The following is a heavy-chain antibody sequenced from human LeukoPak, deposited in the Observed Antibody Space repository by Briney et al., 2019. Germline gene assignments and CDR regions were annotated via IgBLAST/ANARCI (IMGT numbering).Heavy chain of an antibody. CDR3: ARDNNLYGDYAIPFDY. CDR1: GYTFTSYG. D-gene: IGHD4-17*01. CDR2: ISAYNGNT. J-gene: IGHJ4*02. V-gene: IGHV1-18*01. Sequence: ASVKVSCKASGYTFTSYGISWVRQAPGQGLEWMGWISAYNGNTNYAQKLQGRVTMTTDTSTSIAYMELRSLRSDDTAVYYCARDNNLYGDYAIPFDYWGQGTLVTVSS.